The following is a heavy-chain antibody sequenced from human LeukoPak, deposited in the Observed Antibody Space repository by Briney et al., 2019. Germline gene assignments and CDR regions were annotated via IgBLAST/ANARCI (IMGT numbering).Heavy chain of an antibody. CDR3: AKRPSDYGDYVSYFDY. CDR1: GFSFISYG. D-gene: IGHD4-17*01. V-gene: IGHV3-30*18. Sequence: PGGSMRLSCPASGFSFISYGMHWVRQAPAKGLEGVGVISDDGRRKDYADSVKDRFTISRDNSKDTLYLQMNSLRAEDTAVYYCAKRPSDYGDYVSYFDYWGQGTLVTVSS. CDR2: ISDDGRRK. J-gene: IGHJ4*02.